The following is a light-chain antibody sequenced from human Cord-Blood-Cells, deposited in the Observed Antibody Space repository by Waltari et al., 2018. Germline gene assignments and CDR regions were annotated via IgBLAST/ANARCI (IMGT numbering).Light chain of an antibody. J-gene: IGKJ4*01. CDR1: QRVSRY. CDR2: DAA. CDR3: QQRSNWPLT. Sequence: EIVLTKFPATLSLSPGARATLSCRASQRVSRYLAWYQQKPGQAPRLLIYDAANRATGIPARFSGSGSGTDFTLTISSLVPEDVAVYYWQQRSNWPLTFGGGTKVEIK. V-gene: IGKV3-11*01.